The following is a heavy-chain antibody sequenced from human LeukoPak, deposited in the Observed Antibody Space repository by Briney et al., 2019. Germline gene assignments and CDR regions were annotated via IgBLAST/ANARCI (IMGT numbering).Heavy chain of an antibody. D-gene: IGHD4-23*01. CDR3: ARADYGGNSDAFDI. Sequence: GASVKVSCKASGYTFTSYAMNWVRQAPGQGLEWMGWISAYNGNTNYAQKLQGRVTMTTDTSTSTAYMELRSLRSDDTAVYYCARADYGGNSDAFDIWGQGTMVTVSS. CDR1: GYTFTSYA. J-gene: IGHJ3*02. CDR2: ISAYNGNT. V-gene: IGHV1-18*01.